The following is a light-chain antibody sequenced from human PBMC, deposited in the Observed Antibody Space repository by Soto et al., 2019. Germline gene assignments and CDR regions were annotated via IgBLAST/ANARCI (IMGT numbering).Light chain of an antibody. CDR1: PAIASF. CDR2: GAS. J-gene: IGKJ1*01. CDR3: QQINGSPWT. Sequence: IQLTQSPSSLSASXGDRVTITCRASPAIASFLAWYQQKPGTAPKLLIYGASTLQSGVPSRFSGSRSGTDYTLTIASLQPEDFATYYCQQINGSPWTFGQGTKVDIK. V-gene: IGKV1-9*01.